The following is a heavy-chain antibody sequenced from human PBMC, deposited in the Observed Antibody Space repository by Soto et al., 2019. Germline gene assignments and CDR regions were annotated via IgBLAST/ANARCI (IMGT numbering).Heavy chain of an antibody. J-gene: IGHJ1*01. CDR1: GGSIGSSGYY. CDR3: ARYYDTSDRPYFHH. D-gene: IGHD3-22*01. Sequence: LSLTCTVSGGSIGSSGYYWAWIRRPPGKGLEWVGTIYYTGTTYYNPFLKTRLTISVDTSKNQFSLKLSSVTASDTAVYFCARYYDTSDRPYFHHWGQGTLVTVSS. CDR2: IYYTGTT. V-gene: IGHV4-39*01.